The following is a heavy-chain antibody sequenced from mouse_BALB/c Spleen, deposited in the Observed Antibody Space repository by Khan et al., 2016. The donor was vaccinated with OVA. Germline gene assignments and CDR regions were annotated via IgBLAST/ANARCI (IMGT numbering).Heavy chain of an antibody. V-gene: IGHV2-6-1*01. CDR3: ARQPYYHYNVMDY. CDR1: GFSLTNYG. Sequence: VQLQESGPGLVAPSQSLSITCTISGFSLTNYGVHWVRQPPGKGLEWLVLMWSDGSANYNSALKSRLTISMDNSKSQVFLKMHSLQTDDTAMYFCARQPYYHYNVMDYWGQGTSVTVSS. J-gene: IGHJ4*01. CDR2: MWSDGSA. D-gene: IGHD2-10*01.